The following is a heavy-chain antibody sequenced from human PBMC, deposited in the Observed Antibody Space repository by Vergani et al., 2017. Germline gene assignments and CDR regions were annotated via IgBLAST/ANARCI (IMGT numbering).Heavy chain of an antibody. CDR2: ISGSGGST. V-gene: IGHV3-23*01. D-gene: IGHD3-10*01. J-gene: IGHJ4*02. CDR3: ARWVRRVKYYFDY. Sequence: EVQLLESGGGLVQPGGSLRLSCAASGFTFSSYAMSWVRQAPGKGLEWVSAISGSGGSTYYADSVKGRFTISRDNSKNTLYLQMNSLRAEDTAVYYCARWVRRVKYYFDYWGQGTLVTVSS. CDR1: GFTFSSYA.